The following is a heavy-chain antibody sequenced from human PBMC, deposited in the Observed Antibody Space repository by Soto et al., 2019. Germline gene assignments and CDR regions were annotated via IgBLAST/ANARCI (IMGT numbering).Heavy chain of an antibody. D-gene: IGHD1-26*01. Sequence: QITLKESGPSLVRPTETLTLTCTFSGFSLITGVGVGWVRQPPGKALEWLAVIFWDKNSYSRPSLQTRVTISKDTSEDQVVLTLTNMDPEDTPTYFCTQIYGSGSWGWYFHSWGQGTLVTVSS. V-gene: IGHV2-5*02. J-gene: IGHJ4*02. CDR3: TQIYGSGSWGWYFHS. CDR2: IFWDKNS. CDR1: GFSLITGVG.